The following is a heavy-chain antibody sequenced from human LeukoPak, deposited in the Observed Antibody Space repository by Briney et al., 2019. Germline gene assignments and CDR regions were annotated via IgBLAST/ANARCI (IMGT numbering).Heavy chain of an antibody. CDR1: GFTFSSYS. D-gene: IGHD3-3*01. CDR3: ARENVFGVVNYYYYGMDV. J-gene: IGHJ6*02. V-gene: IGHV3-21*01. CDR2: ISSSSSYI. Sequence: PGGSLRLSCAASGFTFSSYSMNWVRQAPGKGLEWVSSISSSSSYIYYADSVKGRFTISRDNAKNSLYLQMNSLRAEDTAVYYCARENVFGVVNYYYYGMDVWGQGTTVTVSS.